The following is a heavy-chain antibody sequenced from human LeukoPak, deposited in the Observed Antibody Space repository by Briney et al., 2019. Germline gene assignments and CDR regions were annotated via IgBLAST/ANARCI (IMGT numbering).Heavy chain of an antibody. D-gene: IGHD6-13*01. V-gene: IGHV3-7*01. J-gene: IGHJ4*02. CDR2: IKQDGSEK. CDR1: GFTFSTYW. CDR3: ARGRSSSHNYYFDY. Sequence: PGGSLRLSCAASGFTFSTYWMSWVRQAPGKGLEWVANIKQDGSEKYYVDSVKDRFTMSRDNAKNSLYLQMNSLRAEDTAVYYCARGRSSSHNYYFDYWGQGTLVTVSS.